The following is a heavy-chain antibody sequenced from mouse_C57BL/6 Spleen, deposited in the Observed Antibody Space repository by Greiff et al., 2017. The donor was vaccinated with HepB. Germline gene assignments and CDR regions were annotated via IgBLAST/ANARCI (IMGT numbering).Heavy chain of an antibody. CDR3: ARSGPSYPYDY. D-gene: IGHD2-10*01. CDR2: IYPVSGET. J-gene: IGHJ2*01. Sequence: VQLQQSGAELASPGASVTLSCKASGYTFTDHIMNWVKKRPGQGLEWIGRIYPVSGETNYNQKFMGKATFSVDRSSSTAYMQLSSLTSEDSAVYYCARSGPSYPYDYWGQGTTLTVSS. CDR1: GYTFTDHI. V-gene: IGHV1-11*01.